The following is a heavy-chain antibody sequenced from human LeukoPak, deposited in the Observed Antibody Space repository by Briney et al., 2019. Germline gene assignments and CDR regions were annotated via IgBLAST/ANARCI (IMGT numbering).Heavy chain of an antibody. CDR1: GGSFSGYY. Sequence: SETLSLTCAVYGGSFSGYYWSWIRQPPGKGLEWIGENNHSGSTNYNPSLKSRVTISVDTSKNQFSLKLSSVTAADTAVYYCARGPDIVVVPAAIPYGYYYYMDVWGKGTTVTVSS. CDR3: ARGPDIVVVPAAIPYGYYYYMDV. D-gene: IGHD2-2*02. J-gene: IGHJ6*03. V-gene: IGHV4-34*01. CDR2: NNHSGST.